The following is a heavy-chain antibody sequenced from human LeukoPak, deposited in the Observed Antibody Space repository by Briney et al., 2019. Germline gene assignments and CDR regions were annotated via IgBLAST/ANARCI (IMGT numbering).Heavy chain of an antibody. V-gene: IGHV1-2*06. CDR1: GYTFTSNG. CDR2: INPSSGDT. Sequence: GASVKVSCKASGYTFTSNGISWVRQAPGQGLEWMGRINPSSGDTNYAQNFQGRVTMTRDTSISTAYMELSRLRSDDTAVYYCATTSGYFYYWGQGTLVTVSS. CDR3: ATTSGYFYY. D-gene: IGHD1-26*01. J-gene: IGHJ4*02.